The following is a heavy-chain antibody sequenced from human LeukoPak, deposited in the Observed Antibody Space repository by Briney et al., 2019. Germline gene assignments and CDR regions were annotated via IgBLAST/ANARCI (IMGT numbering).Heavy chain of an antibody. D-gene: IGHD3-10*01. Sequence: GGSLRLSCAASGFTVSSNYMSWVRQAPRKGLEWVAVIYSGGSTYYADSVKGRFTISRDNSKNTLYLQMNSLRAEDTAVYYCARAVLLWFGEAPAFDYWGQGTLVTVSS. J-gene: IGHJ4*02. CDR1: GFTVSSNY. V-gene: IGHV3-66*02. CDR2: IYSGGST. CDR3: ARAVLLWFGEAPAFDY.